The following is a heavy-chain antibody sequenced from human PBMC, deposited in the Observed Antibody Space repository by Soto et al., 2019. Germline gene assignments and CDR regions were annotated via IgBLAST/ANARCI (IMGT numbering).Heavy chain of an antibody. CDR3: ARAYQYDSSFGAFDI. CDR1: GFIFHSYW. D-gene: IGHD3-22*01. CDR2: IKQDGSEK. J-gene: IGHJ3*02. V-gene: IGHV3-7*01. Sequence: EVQLVESGGGLVQPGGSLRLSCAASGFIFHSYWMTWVRQAPGKGLEWVANIKQDGSEKYYVDSVKGRFTISRDNAKNSLVLQMNSLRAEDTAVYYCARAYQYDSSFGAFDIWGQGTMVTVSS.